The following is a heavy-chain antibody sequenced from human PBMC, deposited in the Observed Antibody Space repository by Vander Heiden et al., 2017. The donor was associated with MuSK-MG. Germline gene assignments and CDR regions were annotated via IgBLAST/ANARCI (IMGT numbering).Heavy chain of an antibody. Sequence: QVQLVQSGAEVKKPGASVKVSCKAAGYTFTSYGISRVRQAPGQGLEWMGWISAYNGNTNNAQKLQGRVTMTTDTSTSTAYMELRGLGSDDTAVYYCARVSSTSSQFRGFDPWGQGTLVTVSS. J-gene: IGHJ5*02. CDR3: ARVSSTSSQFRGFDP. D-gene: IGHD2-2*01. CDR2: ISAYNGNT. CDR1: GYTFTSYG. V-gene: IGHV1-18*01.